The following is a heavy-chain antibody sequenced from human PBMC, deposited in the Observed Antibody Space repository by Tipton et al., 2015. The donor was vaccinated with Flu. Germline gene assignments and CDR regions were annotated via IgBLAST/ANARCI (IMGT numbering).Heavy chain of an antibody. D-gene: IGHD3-9*01. V-gene: IGHV3-15*01. CDR2: ILSKTDGGTT. Sequence: SLRLSCTASAFTFRTYSMNWVRQAPGKGLEWVGRILSKTDGGTTDYAAPVKGRFTISRDDSKNTVYLQMNSLKTDDTAMYYCISDVGVLRYAGWGQGTLVTVSS. CDR3: ISDVGVLRYAG. CDR1: AFTFRTYS. J-gene: IGHJ4*02.